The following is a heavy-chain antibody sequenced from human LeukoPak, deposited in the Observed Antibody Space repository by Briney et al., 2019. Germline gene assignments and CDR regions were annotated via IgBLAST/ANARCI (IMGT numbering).Heavy chain of an antibody. Sequence: SETLSLTCTVSGGSISSHYWSWIRQPAGRGLEWIGRIYMSGTTNYNPSLKSRVTMSIDTSKNQFSLKVTSVTDADTAVYYRARGPYCGGDCYFDNWGQGTLVTVSS. J-gene: IGHJ4*02. CDR2: IYMSGTT. V-gene: IGHV4-4*07. CDR3: ARGPYCGGDCYFDN. CDR1: GGSISSHY. D-gene: IGHD2-21*02.